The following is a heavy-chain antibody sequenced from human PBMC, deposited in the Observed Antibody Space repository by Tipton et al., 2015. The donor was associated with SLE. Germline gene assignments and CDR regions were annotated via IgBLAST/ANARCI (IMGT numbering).Heavy chain of an antibody. J-gene: IGHJ2*01. Sequence: TLSLTCTVSGGSISSYYWSWIRRPPGKGLEWIGYIYYSGSTNYNPSLKSRVTISVDTSKNQFSLKLSSVTAADTAVYYCARLGITMIVVAHWYFDLWGRGTLVTVSS. D-gene: IGHD3-22*01. CDR1: GGSISSYY. CDR2: IYYSGST. V-gene: IGHV4-59*08. CDR3: ARLGITMIVVAHWYFDL.